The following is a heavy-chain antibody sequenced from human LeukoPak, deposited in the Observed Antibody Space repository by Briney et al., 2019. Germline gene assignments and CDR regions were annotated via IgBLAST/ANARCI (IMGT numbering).Heavy chain of an antibody. Sequence: SETLSLTCTVSGGSISSYYWSWIRQPPGKGLEWIGYIYYSGSTSYNPSLKSRVTISVDTSKNQFSLKLSSVTAADTAVYYCAREVTGYHFDYWGQGTLVTVSS. J-gene: IGHJ4*02. CDR3: AREVTGYHFDY. CDR2: IYYSGST. D-gene: IGHD6-25*01. CDR1: GGSISSYY. V-gene: IGHV4-59*01.